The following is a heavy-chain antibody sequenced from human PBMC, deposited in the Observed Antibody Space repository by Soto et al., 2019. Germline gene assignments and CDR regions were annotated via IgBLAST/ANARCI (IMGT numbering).Heavy chain of an antibody. Sequence: PRGSLRLSCVASGFTFDDCAMHWVRQVPGKGLEWVSGISWNSGHIGYGDSVKGRFTISRDNAKNSLYLQMNSLRVEDTALYYCARDSPYSSGCYAPFDYWVHGT. CDR1: GFTFDDCA. J-gene: IGHJ4*01. CDR3: ARDSPYSSGCYAPFDY. V-gene: IGHV3-9*01. D-gene: IGHD6-19*01. CDR2: ISWNSGHI.